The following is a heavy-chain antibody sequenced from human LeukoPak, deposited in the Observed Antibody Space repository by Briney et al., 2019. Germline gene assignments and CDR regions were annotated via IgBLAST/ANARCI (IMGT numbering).Heavy chain of an antibody. CDR3: ARDPSNYCDSSGYHH. CDR1: GFTFSNYW. Sequence: GGSLRLSCAASGFTFSNYWMGWVRQAPGKRLEWVANMNIDGSEKYYADSVKGRFSISRDNSKNTLYLQMNSLRAEDTAVYYCARDPSNYCDSSGYHHWGQGTLVTVSS. D-gene: IGHD3-22*01. J-gene: IGHJ4*02. CDR2: MNIDGSEK. V-gene: IGHV3-7*01.